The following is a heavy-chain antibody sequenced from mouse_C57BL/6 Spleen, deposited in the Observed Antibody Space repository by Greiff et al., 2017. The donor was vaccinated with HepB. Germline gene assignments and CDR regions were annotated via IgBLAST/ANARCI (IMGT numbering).Heavy chain of an antibody. D-gene: IGHD2-2*01. CDR2: IYPGNSDT. J-gene: IGHJ3*01. CDR1: GYTFTSYW. V-gene: IGHV1-5*01. CDR3: TRIYYGYDEAWFAY. Sequence: EVQLQQSGTVLARPGASVKMSCKTSGYTFTSYWMHWVKQRPGQGLEWIGAIYPGNSDTSYNQKFKGKAKLTAVTSASTAYMELSSLTNEDSAVYYCTRIYYGYDEAWFAYWGQGTLVTVSA.